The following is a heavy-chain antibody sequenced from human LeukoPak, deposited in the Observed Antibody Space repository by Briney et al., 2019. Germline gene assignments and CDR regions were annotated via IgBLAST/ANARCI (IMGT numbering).Heavy chain of an antibody. J-gene: IGHJ4*02. CDR3: ARKYSSSPRAPFDY. Sequence: PGGSLRLSCATSGFIFSRYWMSWVRQAPGKGLEWVSVIYSGGSTYYADSVKGRFTISRDNSKNTLYLQMNSLRAEDTAVYYCARKYSSSPRAPFDYWGQGTLVTVSS. CDR2: IYSGGST. D-gene: IGHD6-13*01. CDR1: GFIFSRYW. V-gene: IGHV3-66*01.